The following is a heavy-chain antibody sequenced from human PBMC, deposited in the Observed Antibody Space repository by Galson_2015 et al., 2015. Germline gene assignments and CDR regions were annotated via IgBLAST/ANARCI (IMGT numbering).Heavy chain of an antibody. CDR1: GGSISSSSYY. CDR3: ARQWRGWSYYGSGRAVDY. J-gene: IGHJ4*02. Sequence: SETLSLTCTVSGGSISSSSYYWGWLRQPPGKGLEWIGSIYYSGSTYYNPSLKSRVTISVDTSKNQFSLKLSSVTAADTAVYYCARQWRGWSYYGSGRAVDYWGQGTLVTVSS. CDR2: IYYSGST. V-gene: IGHV4-39*01. D-gene: IGHD3-10*01.